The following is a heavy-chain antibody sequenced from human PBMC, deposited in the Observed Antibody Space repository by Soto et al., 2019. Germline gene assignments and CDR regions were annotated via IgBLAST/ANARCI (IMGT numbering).Heavy chain of an antibody. J-gene: IGHJ4*02. CDR1: GFTFSILA. D-gene: IGHD6-19*01. Sequence: PGGSLRLSCAASGFTFSILAMGWVRQAPGKGLEWVSVIDYTGGTTYYTDSVKGRFTISRDNSKKMLYLQMNSLRAEDTAVYYCAKDATRTSGWYYFDYWGQGALVTGSA. V-gene: IGHV3-23*01. CDR2: IDYTGGTT. CDR3: AKDATRTSGWYYFDY.